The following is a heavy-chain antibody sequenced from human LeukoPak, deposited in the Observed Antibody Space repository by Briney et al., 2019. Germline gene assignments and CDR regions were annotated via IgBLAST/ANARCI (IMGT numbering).Heavy chain of an antibody. Sequence: SETLSLTCTVSGGSISSGSHYWSWIRQPAGKGLEGIVRIYKSANTNYNPSLKSRVIIAVDMSKNQFSLKLRSVTAADTAVYYCARDTSYCTTTSCYYNWFDPWGQGTLVTVSS. J-gene: IGHJ5*02. V-gene: IGHV4-61*02. CDR2: IYKSANT. CDR3: ARDTSYCTTTSCYYNWFDP. D-gene: IGHD2-2*01. CDR1: GGSISSGSHY.